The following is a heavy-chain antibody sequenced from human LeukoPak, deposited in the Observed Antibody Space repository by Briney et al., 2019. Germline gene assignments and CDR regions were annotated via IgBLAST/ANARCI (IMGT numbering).Heavy chain of an antibody. V-gene: IGHV4-38-2*02. CDR1: GYSISSGYY. D-gene: IGHD1-14*01. Sequence: SETLSLTCAVSGYSISSGYYWGWIRQPPGKGLEWIGSIYYSGSTYYNPSLKSRVTISVDTSKNQFSLKLSSVTAADTAVYYCARERGTGYYYYYGMDVWGKGTTVTVSS. CDR2: IYYSGST. J-gene: IGHJ6*04. CDR3: ARERGTGYYYYYGMDV.